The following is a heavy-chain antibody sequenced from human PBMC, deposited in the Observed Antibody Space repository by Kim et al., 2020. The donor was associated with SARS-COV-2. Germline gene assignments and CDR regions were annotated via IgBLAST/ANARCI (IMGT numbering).Heavy chain of an antibody. CDR2: IKSKIDGGTT. CDR3: ATDYSSRLR. V-gene: IGHV3-15*01. J-gene: IGHJ4*02. Sequence: GGSLRLSCTASGFTLSNAWMNWVRQAPGKGLEWVGHIKSKIDGGTTDYPAPVKDRSTISRDDSKNTLYLQINSLKTEDTAVYYCATDYSSRLRWGQGTLVTVSS. D-gene: IGHD6-13*01. CDR1: GFTLSNAW.